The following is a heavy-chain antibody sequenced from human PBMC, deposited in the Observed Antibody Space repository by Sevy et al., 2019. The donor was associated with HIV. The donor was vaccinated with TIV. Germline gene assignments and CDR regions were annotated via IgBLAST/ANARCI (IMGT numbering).Heavy chain of an antibody. J-gene: IGHJ4*02. CDR3: AGENAWGRGYS. CDR1: GGSITSLY. V-gene: IGHV4-59*08. Sequence: SETLSLTCTVSGGSITSLYWNWIRQPPGKGLEWIANIYYNGHINYNPSLKSRVTLSLETSKNQFSLRLSCVTAADTAMYYCAGENAWGRGYSWGQGTLVTVSS. D-gene: IGHD1-26*01. CDR2: IYYNGHI.